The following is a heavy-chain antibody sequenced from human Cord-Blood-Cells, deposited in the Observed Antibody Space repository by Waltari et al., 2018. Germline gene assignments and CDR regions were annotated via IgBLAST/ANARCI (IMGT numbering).Heavy chain of an antibody. CDR1: GGSISSYY. J-gene: IGHJ4*02. V-gene: IGHV4-59*08. CDR2: IYYSGST. D-gene: IGHD1-26*01. Sequence: QVQLQESGPGLVKPSETLSLTYTVSGGSISSYYWSWIRQPPGKGLEWIGYIYYSGSTNYNPSLKSRVTISVDTSKNQFSLKLSSVTAADTAVYYCARLIVGATQANHFDYWGQGTLVTVSS. CDR3: ARLIVGATQANHFDY.